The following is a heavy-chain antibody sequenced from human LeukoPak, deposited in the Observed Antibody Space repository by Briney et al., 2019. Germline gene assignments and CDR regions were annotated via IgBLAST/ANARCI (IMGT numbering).Heavy chain of an antibody. J-gene: IGHJ5*02. D-gene: IGHD3-10*01. V-gene: IGHV4-39*07. CDR3: ARDQYGSGTGSANWFDP. CDR1: GGSISSSSYY. Sequence: PSETLSLTCTVSGGSISSSSYYWGWIRQPPGKGLEWIGSIYYSGSTYYNPSLKSRVTISVDTSKNQFSLKLSSVTAADTAGYYCARDQYGSGTGSANWFDPWGQGTLATVSS. CDR2: IYYSGST.